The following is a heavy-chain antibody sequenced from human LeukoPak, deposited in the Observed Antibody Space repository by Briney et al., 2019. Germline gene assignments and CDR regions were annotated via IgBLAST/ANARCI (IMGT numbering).Heavy chain of an antibody. Sequence: SETLFLTCTVSGGSISGNYWTWIRQPPGKGLDYIGHVFYTGSTNYSPSLKSRVTISIDTSKSHFSLKLTSVTAADTAVYYCARAVAVAGTFKFDFWGQGTLVTVSS. CDR2: VFYTGST. CDR1: GGSISGNY. J-gene: IGHJ4*02. V-gene: IGHV4-59*01. CDR3: ARAVAVAGTFKFDF. D-gene: IGHD6-19*01.